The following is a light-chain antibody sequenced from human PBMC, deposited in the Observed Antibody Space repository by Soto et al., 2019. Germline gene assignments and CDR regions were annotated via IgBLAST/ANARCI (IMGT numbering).Light chain of an antibody. CDR1: QSVSSY. Sequence: EIVLTQSPATLSLSPGERATLSCRASQSVSSYLAWYQQKPGLPPRLLIYHTSTRASGVPARFSGSGSGTDFSLTISSLQSEDFAVYYCQRYDNWPLIFGGGTKVDIK. CDR3: QRYDNWPLI. CDR2: HTS. J-gene: IGKJ4*01. V-gene: IGKV3-15*01.